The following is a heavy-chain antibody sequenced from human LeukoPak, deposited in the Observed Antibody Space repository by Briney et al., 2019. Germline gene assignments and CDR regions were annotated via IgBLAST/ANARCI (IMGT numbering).Heavy chain of an antibody. Sequence: PSETLSLTCTVSGGSISSSNYYWGWIRQPPGKGLEWIGSIYYSGSTNYNPSLESRVTISLDTSKNQFSLKLSSVTAADTAVYYCARDGSGYYDTSGYRNWGQGTLVTVSS. V-gene: IGHV4-39*07. CDR1: GGSISSSNYY. CDR3: ARDGSGYYDTSGYRN. J-gene: IGHJ4*02. CDR2: IYYSGST. D-gene: IGHD3-22*01.